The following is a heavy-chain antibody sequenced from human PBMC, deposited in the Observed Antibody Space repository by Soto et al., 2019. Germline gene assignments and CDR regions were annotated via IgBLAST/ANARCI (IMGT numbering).Heavy chain of an antibody. J-gene: IGHJ6*02. V-gene: IGHV4-61*01. CDR3: AREGNSGPDYYYGMAV. CDR2: IYYSGST. D-gene: IGHD4-4*01. Sequence: QVQLQESGPGLVKPSETLSLTCTVSGGSVSSGSYYWSWIRQPPGKGLEWIGYIYYSGSTNYNPSLSSRVTISVHTSKSQFSLKLSSVTAADTAVYYCAREGNSGPDYYYGMAVWGQGTPVTVSS. CDR1: GGSVSSGSYY.